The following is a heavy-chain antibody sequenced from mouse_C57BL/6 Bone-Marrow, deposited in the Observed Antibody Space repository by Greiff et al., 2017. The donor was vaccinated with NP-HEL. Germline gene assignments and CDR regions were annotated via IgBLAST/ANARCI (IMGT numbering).Heavy chain of an antibody. J-gene: IGHJ3*01. D-gene: IGHD3-3*01. Sequence: DVQLVESGGGLVKPGGSLKLSCAASGFTFSSYAMSWVRQTPEKRLEWVATISDGGSYTYYPDNVKGRFTISRDNAKNNLYLQMSHLKSEDTAMYYCAREWGDPAWFAYWGQGTLVTVSA. CDR3: AREWGDPAWFAY. V-gene: IGHV5-4*01. CDR1: GFTFSSYA. CDR2: ISDGGSYT.